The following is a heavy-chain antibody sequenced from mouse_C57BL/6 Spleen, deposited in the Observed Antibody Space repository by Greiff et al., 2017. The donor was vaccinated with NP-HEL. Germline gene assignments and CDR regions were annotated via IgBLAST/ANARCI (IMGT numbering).Heavy chain of an antibody. D-gene: IGHD1-1*01. V-gene: IGHV1-59*01. CDR1: GYTFTSYW. J-gene: IGHJ3*01. Sequence: QVQLQQPGAELVRPEPSVKLSCKASGYTFTSYWMHWVKQRPGQGLEWIGVIDPSDSYTNYNQKFKGKATLTVDTSSSTAYMQLSSLTSEDSAVYYCARGYYGSSYFAYWGQGTLVTVSA. CDR3: ARGYYGSSYFAY. CDR2: IDPSDSYT.